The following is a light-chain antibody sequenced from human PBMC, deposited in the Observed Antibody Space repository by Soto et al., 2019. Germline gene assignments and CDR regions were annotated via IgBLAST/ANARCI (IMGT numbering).Light chain of an antibody. CDR1: NIGTKG. V-gene: IGLV3-21*02. CDR2: DDT. CDR3: QVWDNTFDQV. Sequence: SYELTQPPSASVAPGQTATITCGGKNIGTKGVHWYQQRPGQAPMPVLYDDTDRPSGIPERFSGSNSGNTATLTISRVEVGDEADYYCQVWDNTFDQVFGGGTKVTVL. J-gene: IGLJ2*01.